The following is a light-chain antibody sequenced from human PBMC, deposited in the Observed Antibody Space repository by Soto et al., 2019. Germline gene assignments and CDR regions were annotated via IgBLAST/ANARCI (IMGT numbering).Light chain of an antibody. CDR3: QQLSYWPLLT. CDR2: DAS. J-gene: IGKJ4*01. Sequence: EIVLTQSPATLSLSPGERATLSCRASQSVSSYLAWYQQKPGQAPRLLIYDASNRATGIPARFSGSGSGTDFTLTISSLEPEDFAVYYCQQLSYWPLLTFGVGTKVEIK. V-gene: IGKV3-11*01. CDR1: QSVSSY.